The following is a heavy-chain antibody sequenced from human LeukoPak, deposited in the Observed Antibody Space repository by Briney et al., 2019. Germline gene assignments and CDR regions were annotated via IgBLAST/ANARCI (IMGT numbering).Heavy chain of an antibody. CDR1: GYSLIGYW. CDR2: IYPDDSDT. J-gene: IGHJ4*02. D-gene: IGHD3-16*02. CDR3: ARLSQDFDY. V-gene: IGHV5-51*01. Sequence: GESLNISCKGSGYSLIGYWIAWVRQMPGKGLQWMGIIYPDDSDTRYSPSFQGQVTISADKSINTAYLQWSSLKASDTAMYYCARLSQDFDYWGQGTLVTVSS.